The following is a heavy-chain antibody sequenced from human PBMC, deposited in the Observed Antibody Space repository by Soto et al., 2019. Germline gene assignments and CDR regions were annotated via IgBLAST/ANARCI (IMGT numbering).Heavy chain of an antibody. CDR3: ASPHPDYYGSGTHVQPFDY. CDR2: ISGSGGST. D-gene: IGHD3-10*01. CDR1: GFTFSSYA. V-gene: IGHV3-23*01. J-gene: IGHJ4*01. Sequence: GGSLRLSCAASGFTFSSYAMSWVRHAPGKGLEWVSAISGSGGSTYYADSVKGRFTISRDNSKNTLYLQMNSLRAEDTAVYYCASPHPDYYGSGTHVQPFDYWGQGTLVTVSS.